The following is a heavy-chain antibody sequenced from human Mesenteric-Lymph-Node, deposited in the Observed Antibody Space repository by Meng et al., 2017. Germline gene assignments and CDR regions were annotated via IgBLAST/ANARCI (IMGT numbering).Heavy chain of an antibody. Sequence: ASVKVSCKASGYTFTSYYMHWVRQAPGQGLEWMGIINPSGGSTSYAQKFQGRVTMTRDTSISTAYMELSRLRSDDTAVYYCARFFGVAVAGPTWGQGTLVTVSS. CDR2: INPSGGST. CDR1: GYTFTSYY. J-gene: IGHJ4*02. D-gene: IGHD6-19*01. V-gene: IGHV1-46*01. CDR3: ARFFGVAVAGPT.